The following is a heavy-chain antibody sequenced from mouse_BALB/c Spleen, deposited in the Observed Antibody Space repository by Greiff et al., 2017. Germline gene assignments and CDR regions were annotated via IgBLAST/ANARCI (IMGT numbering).Heavy chain of an antibody. V-gene: IGHV3-6*02. D-gene: IGHD1-1*01. CDR1: GYSITSGYY. Sequence: ESGPGLVKPSQSLSLTCSVTGYSITSGYYWNWIRQFPGNKLEWMGYISYDGSNNYNPSLKNRISITRDTSKNQFFLKLNSVTTEDTATYYCARDYEGWFAYWGQGTLVTVSA. CDR3: ARDYEGWFAY. CDR2: ISYDGSN. J-gene: IGHJ3*01.